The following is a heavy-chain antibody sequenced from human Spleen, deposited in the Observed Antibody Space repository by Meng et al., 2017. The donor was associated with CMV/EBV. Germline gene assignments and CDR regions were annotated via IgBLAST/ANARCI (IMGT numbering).Heavy chain of an antibody. J-gene: IGHJ6*02. CDR1: GFTFSSYA. D-gene: IGHD7-27*01. CDR3: VGLAGGSYKGNYYYYGMDV. CDR2: ISYDGSNK. V-gene: IGHV3-30-3*01. Sequence: GESLKISCAASGFTFSSYAMHWVRQAPGKGLEWVAVISYDGSNKYYADSVKGRFTISRDNSKNTLYLQMNSLRAEDTAVYYCVGLAGGSYKGNYYYYGMDVWGQGTTVTVSS.